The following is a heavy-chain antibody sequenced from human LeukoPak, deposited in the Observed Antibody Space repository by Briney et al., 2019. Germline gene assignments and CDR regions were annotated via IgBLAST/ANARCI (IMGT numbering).Heavy chain of an antibody. J-gene: IGHJ4*02. CDR2: ISSNRGST. CDR3: ARDTLMVQGVIAPPLFDY. CDR1: GFTFSSYA. D-gene: IGHD3-10*01. V-gene: IGHV3-64*01. Sequence: PGGSLRLSCAASGFTFSSYAMHWVRQAPGKGLKYVSAISSNRGSTYYANSVKGRFTISRDNSKNTLYLQMGSLRADDMAVYYCARDTLMVQGVIAPPLFDYWGQGTLVTVSS.